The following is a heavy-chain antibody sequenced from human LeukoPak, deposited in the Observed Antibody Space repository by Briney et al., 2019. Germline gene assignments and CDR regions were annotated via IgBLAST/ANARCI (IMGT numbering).Heavy chain of an antibody. CDR1: GFTFSSYE. V-gene: IGHV3-48*03. CDR3: ARDREGFGESYFDY. J-gene: IGHJ4*02. Sequence: GGSLRLSCAASGFTFSSYEMNWVRQAPGKGLEWVSYISNSGSTIYYADSVKGRFTISRDNAKNSLYLQMNSLRAEDTAMYYCARDREGFGESYFDYWGQGTLVTVSS. D-gene: IGHD3-10*01. CDR2: ISNSGSTI.